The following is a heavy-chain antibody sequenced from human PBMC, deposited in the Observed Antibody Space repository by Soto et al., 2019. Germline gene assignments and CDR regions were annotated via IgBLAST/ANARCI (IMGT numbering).Heavy chain of an antibody. CDR2: IYYSGST. V-gene: IGHV4-59*01. J-gene: IGHJ6*02. CDR3: ARTLYSSSWSQYYYYYGMDV. Sequence: PSETLSLTCTVSCGSISSYYWSWIRQPPGKGLEWIGYIYYSGSTNYNPSLKSRVTISVDTSKNQFSLKLSSVTAADTAVYYCARTLYSSSWSQYYYYYGMDVWGQGTTVTVSS. D-gene: IGHD6-13*01. CDR1: CGSISSYY.